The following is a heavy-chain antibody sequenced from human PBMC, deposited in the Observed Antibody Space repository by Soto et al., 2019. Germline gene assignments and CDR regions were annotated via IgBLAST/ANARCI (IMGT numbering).Heavy chain of an antibody. D-gene: IGHD3-3*01. CDR2: IIPIFGTA. J-gene: IGHJ4*02. Sequence: SVKVSCKASGGTFSSYAISWVRQAPGQGLEWMGGIIPIFGTANYAQKFQGRVTITADESTSTAYMELSSLRSEDTAVYYCARGGFGVVITAQPTLDYWGQGTLVTVSS. CDR1: GGTFSSYA. V-gene: IGHV1-69*13. CDR3: ARGGFGVVITAQPTLDY.